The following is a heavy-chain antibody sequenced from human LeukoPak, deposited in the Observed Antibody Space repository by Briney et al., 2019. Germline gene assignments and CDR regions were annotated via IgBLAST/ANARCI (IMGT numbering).Heavy chain of an antibody. CDR1: GFTFSRYS. J-gene: IGHJ4*02. CDR2: LNWSGRDT. D-gene: IGHD2-2*02. CDR3: AKAPAGIKRPLEY. V-gene: IGHV3-23*01. Sequence: GGSLRLSCAASGFTFSRYSMTWVRQAPGKGLDWVSVLNWSGRDTFYADSVKGRFTISRDNSRDMLYLEMNSLRVEDTAIYYCAKAPAGIKRPLEYWDQGSLVTVSS.